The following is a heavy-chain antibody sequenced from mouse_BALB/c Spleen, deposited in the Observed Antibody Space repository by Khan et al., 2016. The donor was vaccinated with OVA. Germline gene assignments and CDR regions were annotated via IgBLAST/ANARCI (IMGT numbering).Heavy chain of an antibody. Sequence: EVKLLESGPGLVKPSQSLSLTCTVTGYSITSGYVWYCIRPFPGNKLEWMGYISYSGVTSYPPSLKSRISITRDTSKNQFFLQLNSVTTEDTATYICARADYYGYYFDYWGQGTTLTVSA. V-gene: IGHV3-2*02. CDR2: ISYSGVT. D-gene: IGHD1-1*01. CDR3: ARADYYGYYFDY. CDR1: GYSITSGYV. J-gene: IGHJ2*01.